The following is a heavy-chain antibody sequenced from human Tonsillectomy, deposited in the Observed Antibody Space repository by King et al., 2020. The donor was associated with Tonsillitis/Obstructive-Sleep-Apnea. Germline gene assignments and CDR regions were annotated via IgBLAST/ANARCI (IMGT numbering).Heavy chain of an antibody. V-gene: IGHV4-59*01. Sequence: QLQESGPGLVKPSETLSLTCTVSGGSISSYYWSWIRQPPGKGLEWIGYIYYSGSTIYNPSLKSRVTISVDTSKNQFSLKMSSGTAADTAVYYCARSPLPANAFDSWGQGTMVTVSS. J-gene: IGHJ3*02. CDR2: IYYSGST. CDR3: ARSPLPANAFDS. CDR1: GGSISSYY. D-gene: IGHD2-15*01.